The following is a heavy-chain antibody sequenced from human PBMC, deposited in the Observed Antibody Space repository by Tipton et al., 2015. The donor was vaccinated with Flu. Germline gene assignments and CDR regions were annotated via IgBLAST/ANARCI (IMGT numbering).Heavy chain of an antibody. J-gene: IGHJ4*02. D-gene: IGHD1-1*01. Sequence: TLSLTCAVYGGSFSGYYWSWIRQPPGKGLEWIGEINHSGSTNYNPSLKSRVTISVDTSKNQFSLKLSSVTAADTAVYYCARAAGYWNYLGYWGQGTLVTVSS. CDR3: ARAAGYWNYLGY. CDR1: GGSFSGYY. CDR2: INHSGST. V-gene: IGHV4-34*01.